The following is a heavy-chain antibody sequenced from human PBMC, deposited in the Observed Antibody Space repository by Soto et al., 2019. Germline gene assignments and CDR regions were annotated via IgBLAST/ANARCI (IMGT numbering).Heavy chain of an antibody. CDR1: GGSFSGYY. J-gene: IGHJ4*02. CDR3: ASWGLPYYFDY. Sequence: SETLSLTCAVYGGSFSGYYWSWIRQPPGKGLEWIGEINHSGSTNYNPSLKSRVTISVDTSKNQFSLKLSSVTAADTAVYYCASWGLPYYFDYWGQGTLVTVSS. D-gene: IGHD7-27*01. V-gene: IGHV4-34*01. CDR2: INHSGST.